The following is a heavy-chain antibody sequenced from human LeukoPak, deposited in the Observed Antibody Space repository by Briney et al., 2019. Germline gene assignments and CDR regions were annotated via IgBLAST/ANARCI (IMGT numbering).Heavy chain of an antibody. CDR2: ISSSSSNI. V-gene: IGHV3-48*04. Sequence: PGGSLRLSCAASGFDFSTYSIDWVRQAPGKGLEWVSYISSSSSNIYHADSVKGRFTISRDNAKNSLHLQMNSLRAEDTAVYCARVGRSGWTVDYWGQGTLVTVS. CDR3: ARVGRSGWTVDY. D-gene: IGHD6-19*01. CDR1: GFDFSTYS. J-gene: IGHJ4*02.